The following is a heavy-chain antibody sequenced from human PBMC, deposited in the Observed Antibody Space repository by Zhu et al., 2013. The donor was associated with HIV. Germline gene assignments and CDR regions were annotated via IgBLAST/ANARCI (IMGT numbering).Heavy chain of an antibody. V-gene: IGHV1-2*02. J-gene: IGHJ6*02. D-gene: IGHD6-19*01. Sequence: QVQLVQSGAEVQKPGASVKVSCKASGYHFPGYYIHWVRQAPGLGLEWMGWINTNYGDTHYPQNFKGRVTMTRDTSTSTAYMELTRLTSDDTAVYYCARDAVSNGWYSLRYYHYGMDVWGQGTTVTVSS. CDR3: ARDAVSNGWYSLRYYHYGMDV. CDR2: INTNYGDT. CDR1: GYHFPGYY.